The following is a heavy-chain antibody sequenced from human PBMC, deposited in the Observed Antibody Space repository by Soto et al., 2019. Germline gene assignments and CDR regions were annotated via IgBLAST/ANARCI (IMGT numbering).Heavy chain of an antibody. CDR1: GFTFSNSA. V-gene: IGHV3-64D*06. CDR2: ITSYGGTT. J-gene: IGHJ5*02. Sequence: PGESXRLSCSASGFTFSNSAIYWVRQAPGKGLEYVATITSYGGTTYYADSVKGRFTISRDNSKNILYLQMSSLRPEDTAVYYCVKGEVMLFGVVKFDRWGQGTLVTVS. D-gene: IGHD3-3*01. CDR3: VKGEVMLFGVVKFDR.